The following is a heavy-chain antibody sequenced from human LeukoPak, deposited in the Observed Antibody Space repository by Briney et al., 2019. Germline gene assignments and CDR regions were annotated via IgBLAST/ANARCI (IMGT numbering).Heavy chain of an antibody. Sequence: PGGSLRLSCAASGFTFSTFAMSWVRQDPGRGLEWVSSITGAGSTTYYPESVKGRFTISRDNSKNTLYLQMNSLRVEDTAVYSCVRDRNYFEALQRSYWGQGTLVTVSS. D-gene: IGHD1-7*01. CDR2: ITGAGSTT. CDR1: GFTFSTFA. CDR3: VRDRNYFEALQRSY. V-gene: IGHV3-23*01. J-gene: IGHJ4*02.